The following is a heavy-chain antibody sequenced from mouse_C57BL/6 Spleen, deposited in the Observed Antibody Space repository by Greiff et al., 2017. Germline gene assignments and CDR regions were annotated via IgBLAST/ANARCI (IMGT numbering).Heavy chain of an antibody. D-gene: IGHD1-3*01. CDR3: ARGVGLYYFDY. Sequence: VQLQQPGAELVRPGSSVKLSCKASGYTFTSYWMDWVKPRPGQGLEWIGNIYPSDSETHYNQKFKDKATLTVDKSSSTAYMQLSSLTSEDSAVYYCARGVGLYYFDYWGQGTTLTVSS. CDR2: IYPSDSET. CDR1: GYTFTSYW. J-gene: IGHJ2*01. V-gene: IGHV1-61*01.